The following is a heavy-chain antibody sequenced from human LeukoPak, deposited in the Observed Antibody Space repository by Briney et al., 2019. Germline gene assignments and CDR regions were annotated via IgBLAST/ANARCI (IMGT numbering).Heavy chain of an antibody. D-gene: IGHD2-2*02. CDR1: GFTFSSYG. CDR2: IRYDGNSE. J-gene: IGHJ6*03. Sequence: GGSLRLSCAASGFTFSSYGMHWVRQAPGKGLEWVAFIRYDGNSESYADSVKGRFTISRDNAKNSLYLQMNSLRAEDTALYYCARVPGPAAIGSFYYYMDVWGKGTTVTVSS. V-gene: IGHV3-30*02. CDR3: ARVPGPAAIGSFYYYMDV.